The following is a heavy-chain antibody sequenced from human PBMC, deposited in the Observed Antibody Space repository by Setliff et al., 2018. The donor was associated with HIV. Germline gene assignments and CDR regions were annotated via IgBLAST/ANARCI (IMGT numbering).Heavy chain of an antibody. CDR3: ARDDHYYDMGSILSDWFFDL. J-gene: IGHJ2*01. CDR2: IIPIFDTA. CDR1: GGTFGSYA. V-gene: IGHV1-69*13. D-gene: IGHD3-22*01. Sequence: GASVKVSCKASGGTFGSYAISWVRQAPGQGLEWMGGIIPIFDTANYAQKFQGRVTITADESKDTVEMELSSLTSEDTAVYYCARDDHYYDMGSILSDWFFDLWDRGTLVTVSS.